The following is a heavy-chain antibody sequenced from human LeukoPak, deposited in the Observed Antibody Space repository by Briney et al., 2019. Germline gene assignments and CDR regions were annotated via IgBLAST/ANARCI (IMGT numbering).Heavy chain of an antibody. V-gene: IGHV3-23*01. D-gene: IGHD2-2*01. CDR3: AKGLTWDSTSCSD. CDR1: GFSFSSYA. Sequence: GGSLRLSCAASGFSFSSYAMSWVRQAPGKGLEWVSAIVGSGGNMYYADSVKGRFTISRDNFRSTLYLQMNSLRAEDTAVYYCAKGLTWDSTSCSDWGQGTLVTVSS. J-gene: IGHJ4*02. CDR2: IVGSGGNM.